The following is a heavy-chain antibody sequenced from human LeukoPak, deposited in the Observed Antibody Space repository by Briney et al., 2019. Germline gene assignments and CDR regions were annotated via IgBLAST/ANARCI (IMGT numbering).Heavy chain of an antibody. CDR1: GGSISSYY. D-gene: IGHD6-6*01. V-gene: IGHV4-59*08. CDR2: IYYSGST. Sequence: PSETLSLTCTVSGGSISSYYWSWIRHPPRKGLEWIGYIYYSGSTNYNPSLESRVTISVDTSKNQFSLKLSSVTAADTAVYYCARRRSGTSSEFDPWGQGTLVTVSS. CDR3: ARRRSGTSSEFDP. J-gene: IGHJ5*02.